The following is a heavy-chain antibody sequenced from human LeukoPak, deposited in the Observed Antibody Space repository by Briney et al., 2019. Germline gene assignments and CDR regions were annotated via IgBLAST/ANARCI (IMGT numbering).Heavy chain of an antibody. CDR1: GFTFSSYS. CDR2: ISSSSSYI. CDR3: ASYLTIFGVVINY. D-gene: IGHD3-3*01. V-gene: IGHV3-21*01. J-gene: IGHJ4*02. Sequence: PGGSLRLSCAASGFTFSSYSMNWVRQAPGKGLEWVSSISSSSSYIYYADPVKGRFTISRDNAKNSLYLQMNSLRAEDTAVYYCASYLTIFGVVINYWGQGTLVTVSS.